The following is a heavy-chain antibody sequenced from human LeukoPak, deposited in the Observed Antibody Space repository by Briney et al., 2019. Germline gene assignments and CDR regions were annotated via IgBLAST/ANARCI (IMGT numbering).Heavy chain of an antibody. CDR3: ASSNYDILTGYTQNPFDY. V-gene: IGHV4-4*07. J-gene: IGHJ4*02. D-gene: IGHD3-9*01. CDR2: IHTSGST. CDR1: GVSISDYY. Sequence: SETLSLTCTVSGVSISDYYWNWIRQPAGKGLEWIGRIHTSGSTDYNPSLKSRVTMSVDTSKNQFSLNLNSVTAADTAVYYCASSNYDILTGYTQNPFDYWGQGTLVTVSS.